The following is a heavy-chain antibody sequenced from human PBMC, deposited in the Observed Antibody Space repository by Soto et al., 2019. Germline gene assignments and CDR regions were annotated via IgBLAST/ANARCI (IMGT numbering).Heavy chain of an antibody. J-gene: IGHJ6*02. V-gene: IGHV3-23*01. CDR3: AKKTRIMMIGGVIPKDGSYYGMHV. CDR2: ASGSGGAT. CDR1: GFAFNTYA. Sequence: EVHLLESGGGLVRPGGSLTLSCSASGFAFNTYAMSWVRQAPGRGLEWVSGASGSGGATYYSDSVKGRFSVARGKSKNSLYREMNSLRADDTAKYYCAKKTRIMMIGGVIPKDGSYYGMHVWGQGSSVTVSS. D-gene: IGHD3-16*01.